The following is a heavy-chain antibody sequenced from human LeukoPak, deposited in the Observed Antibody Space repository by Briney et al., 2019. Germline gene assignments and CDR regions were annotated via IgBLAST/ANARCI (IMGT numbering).Heavy chain of an antibody. D-gene: IGHD4-17*01. V-gene: IGHV3-48*03. J-gene: IGHJ4*02. CDR3: ARLYGYYFDY. CDR1: GLTFSGFG. Sequence: GGSLRLSCAASGLTFSGFGMNWVRQAPGKGLEWVSYISSSSGSTLYYADSLKGRFTISRDNAKNSLYLQMNSLRAEDTAVYYCARLYGYYFDYWGQGTLVTVSS. CDR2: ISSSSGSTL.